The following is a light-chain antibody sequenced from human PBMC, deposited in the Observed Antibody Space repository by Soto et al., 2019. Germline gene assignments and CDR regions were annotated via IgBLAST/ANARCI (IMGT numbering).Light chain of an antibody. CDR1: QSVSSN. CDR3: QQYNNWPPWT. CDR2: GAS. V-gene: IGKV3-15*01. Sequence: EIVMTQSPATLSVSTGERATLSCRASQSVSSNLAWYQQKPGQAPRLLIYGASTMATGIPARFSGSGSGTEFTLTISRLQSEDFAVYYCQQYNNWPPWTFGQGNKVEIK. J-gene: IGKJ1*01.